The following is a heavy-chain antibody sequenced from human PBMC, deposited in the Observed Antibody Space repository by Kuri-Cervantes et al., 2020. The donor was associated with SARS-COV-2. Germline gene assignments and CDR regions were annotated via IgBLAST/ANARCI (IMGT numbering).Heavy chain of an antibody. CDR2: IYYSGST. CDR3: ARHPGWKSGGSSLEFDP. D-gene: IGHD5-12*01. J-gene: IGHJ5*02. V-gene: IGHV4-59*08. CDR1: GGSISSYY. Sequence: SETLSLTCAVYGGSISSYYWSWIRQPPGKGLEWIGYIYYSGSTNYNPSLKSRVTISVDTSKNQFSLKLSSVTAADTAVYYCARHPGWKSGGSSLEFDPWGQGTLVTVSS.